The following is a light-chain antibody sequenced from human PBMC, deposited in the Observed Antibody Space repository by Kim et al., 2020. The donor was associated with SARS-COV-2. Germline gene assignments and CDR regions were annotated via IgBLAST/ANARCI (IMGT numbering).Light chain of an antibody. Sequence: QSALTQPPSVSGSPGQSVTISCTGTSSDIGYYNRVSWYQQPPGTAPKLMLYEVTNRPSGVPARFSGSKSGNTASLTISGLQAEDEADYYCSSYTSSSTLVVFGGGTQLTVL. CDR3: SSYTSSSTLVV. V-gene: IGLV2-18*02. CDR2: EVT. J-gene: IGLJ2*01. CDR1: SSDIGYYNR.